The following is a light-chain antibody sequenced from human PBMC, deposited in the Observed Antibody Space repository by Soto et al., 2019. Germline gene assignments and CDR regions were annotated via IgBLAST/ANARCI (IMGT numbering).Light chain of an antibody. J-gene: IGKJ1*01. CDR2: AAS. CDR1: QGISSY. CDR3: QKYDSAPWG. Sequence: DIQMTQSPSSLSASVGDRVTITCRASQGISSYLVWYQQKPGKVPKVLIYAASTLQSGVPSRFSGSGSGTDFTLTISSLQTEDVATYYCQKYDSAPWGFGQGTEVEIK. V-gene: IGKV1-27*01.